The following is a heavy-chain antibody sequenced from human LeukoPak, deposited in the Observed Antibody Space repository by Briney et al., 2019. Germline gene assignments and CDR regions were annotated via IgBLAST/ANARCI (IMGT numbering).Heavy chain of an antibody. CDR3: ASRSPYDFWSGYHPPHYYYYYMDV. CDR2: IIPIFGTA. J-gene: IGHJ6*03. Sequence: ASVKVSCKASGGTFSSYAISWVRQAPGQGLEWMGGIIPIFGTANYAQKFQGRVTITADESTSTAYMELSSLRSEDTAVYYCASRSPYDFWSGYHPPHYYYYYMDVWGKGTTVTVSS. CDR1: GGTFSSYA. V-gene: IGHV1-69*13. D-gene: IGHD3-3*01.